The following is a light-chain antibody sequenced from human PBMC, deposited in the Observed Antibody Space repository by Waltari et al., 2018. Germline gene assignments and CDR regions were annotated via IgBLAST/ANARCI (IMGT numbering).Light chain of an antibody. CDR3: QQRSNWHT. J-gene: IGKJ2*01. Sequence: ENVLTQSPATLSLSPGEAATLSCRASQNVGNSLAWYQHNPGQAPRLLIYDAANRAPGIPARFSGSGSGTDFTLTISSLEPDDFAVYYCQQRSNWHTFGQGTRLEIK. V-gene: IGKV3-11*01. CDR1: QNVGNS. CDR2: DAA.